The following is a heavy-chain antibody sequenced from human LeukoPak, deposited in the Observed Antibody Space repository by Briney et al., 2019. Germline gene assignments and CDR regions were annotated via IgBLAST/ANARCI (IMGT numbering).Heavy chain of an antibody. CDR1: GYTFTTYA. CDR3: ARETYCSGGRCYQGENWFDP. D-gene: IGHD2-15*01. J-gene: IGHJ5*02. Sequence: ASVKVSCKASGYTFTTYAIHWVRQAPGQRLEWMGWINPGNGNTKYSQKFQGRVTITRDTSASTAYMELSSLRSEDTAVYYCARETYCSGGRCYQGENWFDPWGRGTLVTVSS. V-gene: IGHV1-3*01. CDR2: INPGNGNT.